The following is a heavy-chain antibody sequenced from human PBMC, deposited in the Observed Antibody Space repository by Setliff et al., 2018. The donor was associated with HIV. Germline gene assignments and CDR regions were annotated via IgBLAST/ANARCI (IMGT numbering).Heavy chain of an antibody. D-gene: IGHD3-10*01. CDR1: GGSFSDYF. V-gene: IGHV4-34*01. CDR2: IRPSGGT. Sequence: PSETLSLTCAVYGGSFSDYFWTWIRQPPGKGLGWIGKIRPSGGTNYNPSLKSRVTISVDSSKNQFSLKLSSVTAAVTAVYFCARTLWFEESASYDAFDIWGQGTMVTVSS. J-gene: IGHJ3*02. CDR3: ARTLWFEESASYDAFDI.